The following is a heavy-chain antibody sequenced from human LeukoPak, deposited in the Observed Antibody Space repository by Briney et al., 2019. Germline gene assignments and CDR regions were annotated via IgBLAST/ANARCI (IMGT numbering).Heavy chain of an antibody. D-gene: IGHD6-19*01. V-gene: IGHV4-59*08. CDR3: ARHTKNSSGWYYFDY. CDR1: GGSINSYY. CDR2: IYYSGST. Sequence: SSETLSLTCTVSGGSINSYYWSWIRQPPGKGLEWIGYIYYSGSTNYNPSLKSRVTISVDTSKNQFSLKLSSVTAADTAVYYCARHTKNSSGWYYFDYWGQGTLVTVSS. J-gene: IGHJ4*02.